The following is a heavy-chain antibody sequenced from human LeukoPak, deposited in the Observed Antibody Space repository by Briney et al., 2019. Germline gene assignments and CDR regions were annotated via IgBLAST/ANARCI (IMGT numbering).Heavy chain of an antibody. Sequence: PGGSLRLSCAASGFTFSSYSMNWVRQAPGKGLKWASSISSSSSYIYYADSVKGRFTISRDNAKNSLYLQMNSLRAEDTAVYYCARGYSGSYPIDAFDIWGQGTMVTVSS. V-gene: IGHV3-21*01. CDR1: GFTFSSYS. CDR3: ARGYSGSYPIDAFDI. J-gene: IGHJ3*02. CDR2: ISSSSSYI. D-gene: IGHD1-26*01.